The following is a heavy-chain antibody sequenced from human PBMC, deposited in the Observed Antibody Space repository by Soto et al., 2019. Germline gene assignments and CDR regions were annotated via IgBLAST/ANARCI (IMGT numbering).Heavy chain of an antibody. V-gene: IGHV3-23*01. J-gene: IGHJ4*02. Sequence: PGGSLRLSCAASGFIFSNYAMSWVRQAPGKGLEWVSFISGSGSSTYYADSVKGRFTISRGNSKNTLYLQMNSLRAEDAAVYYCVREPSSSGLHLDHWGRGTLVTVSS. CDR2: ISGSGSST. CDR1: GFIFSNYA. D-gene: IGHD6-6*01. CDR3: VREPSSSGLHLDH.